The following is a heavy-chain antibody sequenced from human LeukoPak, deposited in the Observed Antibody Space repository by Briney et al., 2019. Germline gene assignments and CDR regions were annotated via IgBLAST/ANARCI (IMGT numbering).Heavy chain of an antibody. CDR3: ARVGTSWVREEDY. CDR1: GYTFTGYY. Sequence: ASVKVSCKASGYTFTGYYMHWVRQAPGQGLEWMGRINPNSGGTNYAQKFQGRVTMTRDTSISTAYMELSRLRSDDTAVYYCARVGTSWVREEDYWGQGTLDTVSS. CDR2: INPNSGGT. V-gene: IGHV1-2*06. D-gene: IGHD3-10*01. J-gene: IGHJ4*02.